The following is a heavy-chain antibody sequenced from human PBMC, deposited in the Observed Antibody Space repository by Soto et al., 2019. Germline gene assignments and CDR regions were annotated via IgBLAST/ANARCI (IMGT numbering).Heavy chain of an antibody. CDR3: AKQQGPGTPYYYAMDV. CDR2: IRGSGDRT. D-gene: IGHD1-1*01. V-gene: IGHV3-23*01. CDR1: GFTFSSYA. J-gene: IGHJ6*02. Sequence: EVQLLESGGGLVQPGGSLRLSCAASGFTFSSYAMSWVRQAPGKGLEWVSVIRGSGDRTYYADSVKGRFTISRDNSKNTLYMKMNTLRAEDTAVYYCAKQQGPGTPYYYAMDVWGQGTTVTVSS.